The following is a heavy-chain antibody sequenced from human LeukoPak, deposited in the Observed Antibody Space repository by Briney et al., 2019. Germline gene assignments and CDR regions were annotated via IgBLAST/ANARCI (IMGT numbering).Heavy chain of an antibody. D-gene: IGHD1-14*01. CDR1: GFTFNSYA. CDR3: AKRRQSGIGSLYYFDS. J-gene: IGHJ4*02. CDR2: ISTSGDST. V-gene: IGHV3-23*01. Sequence: GGSLRLSCAASGFTFNSYAMSWVRQAPGMRLEWVSAISTSGDSTYYTDSVKGRFTISRDNSKNTLYLQMNSLAAEDTAIYFCAKRRQSGIGSLYYFDSWGQGTLVTVSS.